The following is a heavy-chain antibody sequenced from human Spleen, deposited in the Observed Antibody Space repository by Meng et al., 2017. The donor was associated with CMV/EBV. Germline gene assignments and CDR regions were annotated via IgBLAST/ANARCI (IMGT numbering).Heavy chain of an antibody. Sequence: GSLRLSCTVSGGSISDYYWSWVRQPPGKGLEWIGNIYYNGNTYYNPSLKSRVTMSVDTSKNQFSLNLNSVTAADTAVYYCARVGRGRFDPWGQGTLVTVSS. V-gene: IGHV4-59*12. CDR3: ARVGRGRFDP. J-gene: IGHJ5*02. CDR1: GGSISDYY. CDR2: IYYNGNT. D-gene: IGHD2-15*01.